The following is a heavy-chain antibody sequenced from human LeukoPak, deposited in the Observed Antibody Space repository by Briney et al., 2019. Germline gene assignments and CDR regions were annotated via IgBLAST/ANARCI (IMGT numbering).Heavy chain of an antibody. J-gene: IGHJ4*02. D-gene: IGHD3-16*01. CDR2: IYTSGST. V-gene: IGHV4-4*07. CDR1: GGSISGCY. CDR3: ARGVGLHVYYFDY. Sequence: SETLSLTCTVSGGSISGCYWSWIRQPAGKGLEWIGRIYTSGSTNYNPSLKSRVTMSVDTSKTQFSLKLSSVTAADTAVYYCARGVGLHVYYFDYWGQGSLVTVSS.